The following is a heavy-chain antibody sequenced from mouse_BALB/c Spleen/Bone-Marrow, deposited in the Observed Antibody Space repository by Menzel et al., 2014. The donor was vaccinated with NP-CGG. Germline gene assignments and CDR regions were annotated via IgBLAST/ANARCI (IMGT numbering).Heavy chain of an antibody. D-gene: IGHD1-2*01. J-gene: IGHJ4*01. V-gene: IGHV1-54*01. CDR1: GYAFTNYL. Sequence: QVQLQQSGAELVRPGTSVKVSCKASGYAFTNYLIEWVRQRPGQGLEWIGVINPGSGGTNYNEKFKGKATLTADKSSSPAFLQLRSLTSDDSAVYFCARGGDYGFMDYWGQGTSVTVSS. CDR3: ARGGDYGFMDY. CDR2: INPGSGGT.